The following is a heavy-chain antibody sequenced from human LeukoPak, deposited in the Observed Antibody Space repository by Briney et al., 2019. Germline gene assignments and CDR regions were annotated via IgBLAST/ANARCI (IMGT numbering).Heavy chain of an antibody. Sequence: ASVKVSCKASGYTFTSYAMHWVRQAPGQRLEWMGWINAGNGNTKYSQKFQGRVTITRDTSASTAYMELSSLRSEDTAVYYCARDFSIPSPDYYDSSGYDYWAQGTLVTVSS. CDR1: GYTFTSYA. J-gene: IGHJ4*02. CDR3: ARDFSIPSPDYYDSSGYDY. CDR2: INAGNGNT. D-gene: IGHD3-22*01. V-gene: IGHV1-3*01.